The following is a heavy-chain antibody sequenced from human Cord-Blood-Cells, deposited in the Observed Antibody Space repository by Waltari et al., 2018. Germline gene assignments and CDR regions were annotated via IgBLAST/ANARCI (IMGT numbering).Heavy chain of an antibody. CDR2: INPRGGST. D-gene: IGHD7-27*01. V-gene: IGHV1-46*01. CDR1: GYTFTSYY. CDR3: ARQGPLTGASQDAFDI. Sequence: QVQLVQSGAEVKKPGASVKVSCKASGYTFTSYYMHWVRQAPGQGLEWMGIINPRGGSTSYAQKFQGRVTMTRDTSTSTVYMELSSLRSEDTAVYYCARQGPLTGASQDAFDIWGQGTMVTVSS. J-gene: IGHJ3*02.